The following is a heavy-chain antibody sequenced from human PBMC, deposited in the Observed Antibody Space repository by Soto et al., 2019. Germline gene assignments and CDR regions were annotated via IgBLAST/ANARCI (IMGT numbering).Heavy chain of an antibody. CDR1: GFTFSSYW. J-gene: IGHJ2*01. V-gene: IGHV3-74*01. CDR2: INSDGSST. Sequence: EVQLVESGGGLVQPGGSLRLSCSASGFTFSSYWMHWVRQAPGKGLVWVSRINSDGSSTSYADSVKGRFTISRDNAKNTLYLQMNSLRAEDTAVYYCARGGSLNWYFDLWGRGTLVTVSS. CDR3: ARGGSLNWYFDL. D-gene: IGHD1-26*01.